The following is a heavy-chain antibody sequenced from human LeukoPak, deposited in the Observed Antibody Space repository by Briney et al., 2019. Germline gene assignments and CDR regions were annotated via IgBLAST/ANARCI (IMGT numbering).Heavy chain of an antibody. J-gene: IGHJ4*02. Sequence: GGSLRLSCAASGFTFSSYGMHWVRQAPGKGREWVAITWDDGSNKYYADSVKGRFTISRDNSKNALFLQMNNLRAEDTAVYYCARDHCSSTSCYVWSYWGQGTLVTVSS. V-gene: IGHV3-33*01. CDR1: GFTFSSYG. CDR3: ARDHCSSTSCYVWSY. D-gene: IGHD2-2*01. CDR2: TWDDGSNK.